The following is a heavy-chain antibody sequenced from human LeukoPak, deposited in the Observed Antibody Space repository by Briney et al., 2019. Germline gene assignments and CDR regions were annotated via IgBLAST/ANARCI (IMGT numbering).Heavy chain of an antibody. CDR2: IWYDGSNK. D-gene: IGHD6-13*01. V-gene: IGHV3-33*01. CDR3: ARAILPPAAGTHYYYGMDV. J-gene: IGHJ6*02. Sequence: PGGSLRLSCAASGFTFSSYGMHWVRQAPGKGLEWVAVIWYDGSNKYYADSVKGRFAISRDNSKNTLYLQMNSLRAEDTAVYYCARAILPPAAGTHYYYGMDVWGQGTTVTVSS. CDR1: GFTFSSYG.